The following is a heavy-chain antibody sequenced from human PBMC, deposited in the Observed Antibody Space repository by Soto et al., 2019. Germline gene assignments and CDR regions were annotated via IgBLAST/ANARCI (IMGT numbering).Heavy chain of an antibody. J-gene: IGHJ5*02. CDR1: GAALNSGNYY. CDR2: IYVTGAV. CDR3: AKLRMTTNNYKWFDP. Sequence: SETLSLTCSVSGAALNSGNYYWSWIRQVPGKGLEWIGHIYVTGAVDYNPSLRARITISQDTSERQLSLNLRLVTAADTAVYYCAKLRMTTNNYKWFDPWGQGTLVTVSS. V-gene: IGHV4-31*03. D-gene: IGHD4-4*01.